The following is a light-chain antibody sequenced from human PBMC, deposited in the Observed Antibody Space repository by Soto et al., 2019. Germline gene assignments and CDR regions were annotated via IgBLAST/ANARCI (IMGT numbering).Light chain of an antibody. Sequence: QPASVSGSPGQSITISCTGTSSDVGAYNFVSWYQQHPGKAPKVIIFDVSNRPSGVSDRFSGSKSGDTASLTISGLQAEDEADYYCSSYTTTTTLVVFGGGTKLTVL. CDR2: DVS. CDR1: SSDVGAYNF. CDR3: SSYTTTTTLVV. J-gene: IGLJ2*01. V-gene: IGLV2-14*01.